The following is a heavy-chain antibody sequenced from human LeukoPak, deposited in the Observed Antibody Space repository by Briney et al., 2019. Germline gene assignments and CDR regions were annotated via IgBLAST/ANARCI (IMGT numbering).Heavy chain of an antibody. D-gene: IGHD3-10*01. CDR2: ISSSSSYI. J-gene: IGHJ4*02. CDR1: GFTFSSYS. V-gene: IGHV3-21*01. Sequence: KTGGSLRLSCAASGFTFSSYSMNWVRQAPGKGLEWVSSISSSSSYIYYADSVKGRFTISRDNAKNSLYLQMNSLRAEDTAVYYCARGHFGELLLDYWGQGTLVTVSS. CDR3: ARGHFGELLLDY.